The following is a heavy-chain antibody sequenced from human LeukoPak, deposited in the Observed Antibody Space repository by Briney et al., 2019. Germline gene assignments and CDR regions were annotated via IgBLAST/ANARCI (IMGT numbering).Heavy chain of an antibody. CDR1: GYTFPSYG. Sequence: GGSVKVSCKASGYTFPSYGISWVRQAPGQGLEWMGWISAYNGNTNYAQKLQGRVTMTTDTSTSTAYMELRSLRSDDTAVYYCARESSSWYYYYYGMDVWGKGTTVTVSS. CDR3: ARESSSWYYYYYGMDV. D-gene: IGHD6-13*01. CDR2: ISAYNGNT. J-gene: IGHJ6*04. V-gene: IGHV1-18*04.